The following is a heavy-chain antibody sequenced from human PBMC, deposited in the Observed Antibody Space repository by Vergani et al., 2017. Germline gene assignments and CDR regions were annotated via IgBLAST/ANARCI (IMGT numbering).Heavy chain of an antibody. J-gene: IGHJ4*02. CDR2: INPNSGGT. V-gene: IGHV1-2*02. D-gene: IGHD6-13*01. CDR1: GYTFTGYY. CDR3: ARELPSSSWHFDY. Sequence: QVQLVESGGGVVQPGGSLRLSCAASGYTFTGYYMHWVRQAPGQWLEWMGWINPNSGGTNYAQKFQGRVTMTRDTSISTAYMELSRLRSDDTAVYYCARELPSSSWHFDYWGQGTLVTVSS.